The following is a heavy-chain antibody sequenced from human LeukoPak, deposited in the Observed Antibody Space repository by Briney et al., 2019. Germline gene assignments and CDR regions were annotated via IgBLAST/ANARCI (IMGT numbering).Heavy chain of an antibody. J-gene: IGHJ4*02. CDR2: ISSSSYI. V-gene: IGHV3-21*01. CDR3: ALSPYDSSGYSNY. CDR1: GFTFSSYT. Sequence: GGSLRLSCAASGFTFSSYTMNWVRQAPGKGLECVSSISSSSYIYYADSVKGRFTISRDNAKNSLYLQMSSLRAEDTAVYYCALSPYDSSGYSNYWGQGTLVTVSS. D-gene: IGHD3-22*01.